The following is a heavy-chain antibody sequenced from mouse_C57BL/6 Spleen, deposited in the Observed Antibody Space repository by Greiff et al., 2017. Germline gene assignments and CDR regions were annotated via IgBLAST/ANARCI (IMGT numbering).Heavy chain of an antibody. Sequence: EVQLQQSGAELVRPGASVKLSCTASGFNIKDYYMHWVKQRPEQGLEWIGRIDPEDGDTEYAPKFQGKATMTADTSSNPAYLQLSSLTSEDTAVYYCTTEELRLRDYWGQGTTLTVSS. V-gene: IGHV14-1*01. CDR3: TTEELRLRDY. D-gene: IGHD3-2*02. J-gene: IGHJ2*01. CDR2: IDPEDGDT. CDR1: GFNIKDYY.